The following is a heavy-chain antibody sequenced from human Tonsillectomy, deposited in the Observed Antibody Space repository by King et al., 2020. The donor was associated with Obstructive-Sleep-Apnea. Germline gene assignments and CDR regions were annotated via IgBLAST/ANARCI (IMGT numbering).Heavy chain of an antibody. CDR3: AKADFVNSGWVEY. CDR2: ISWKSGNI. J-gene: IGHJ4*02. D-gene: IGHD6-19*01. CDR1: GFTFDDYA. Sequence: VQLVESGGGLVQPGRSLRLSCAASGFTFDDYAMHWVRQAPGKGLEWVSGISWKSGNIGYADSVKGRFTISRDNSKNSLYLQMNSLRAEDTALYYGAKADFVNSGWVEYWGQGTLVTVSS. V-gene: IGHV3-9*01.